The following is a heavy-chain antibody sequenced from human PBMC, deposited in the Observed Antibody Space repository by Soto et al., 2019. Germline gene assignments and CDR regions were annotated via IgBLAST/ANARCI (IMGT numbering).Heavy chain of an antibody. CDR1: GGSVSSGSYY. J-gene: IGHJ5*02. CDR3: AREVSDYNWFDP. V-gene: IGHV4-61*01. D-gene: IGHD2-21*02. Sequence: QVQLQESGPGLVKPSETLSLTCTVSGGSVSSGSYYWSWIRQPPGKGLEWIGYIYYSGSTNYNPSLKSRVTISVDTSKNQFSLKLSSVTAADTAVYYCAREVSDYNWFDPWGQGTLVTVSS. CDR2: IYYSGST.